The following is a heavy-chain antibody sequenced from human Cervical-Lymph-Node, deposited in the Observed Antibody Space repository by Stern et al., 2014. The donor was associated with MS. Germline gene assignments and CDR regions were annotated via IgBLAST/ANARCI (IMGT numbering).Heavy chain of an antibody. J-gene: IGHJ4*02. CDR1: GFTFSSYS. Sequence: EVQLVESGGGLVKPGGSLRLSCAASGFTFSSYSMNWVRQAPGKGLEWVSSISSSSSYIYYADSVKGRFTISRDNAKNSLYLQMNSLRAEDTAVYYCARGGLGINYYFDYWGQGTLVTVSS. CDR2: ISSSSSYI. D-gene: IGHD3-16*01. CDR3: ARGGLGINYYFDY. V-gene: IGHV3-21*01.